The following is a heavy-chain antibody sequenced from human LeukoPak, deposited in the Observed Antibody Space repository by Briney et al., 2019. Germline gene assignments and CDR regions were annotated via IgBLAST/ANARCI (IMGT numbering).Heavy chain of an antibody. CDR3: ARGHIFGVVRNAFDI. D-gene: IGHD3-3*01. V-gene: IGHV3-21*01. J-gene: IGHJ3*02. CDR2: ISSSSSYI. CDR1: GFTFSSYS. Sequence: GGSLRLSCAASGFTFSSYSMNWVREAPGKGLEWVSSISSSSSYIYYADSVKGRFTISRDNAKNSLYLQMNSLRAEDTAVYYYARGHIFGVVRNAFDIWGQGTMVTVSS.